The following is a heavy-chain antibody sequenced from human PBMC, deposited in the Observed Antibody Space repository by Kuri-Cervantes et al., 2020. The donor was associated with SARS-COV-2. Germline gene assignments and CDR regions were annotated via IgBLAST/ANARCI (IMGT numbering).Heavy chain of an antibody. CDR3: AKGRRGLEGDIVVVPASD. Sequence: GESLKISCAASGFTFSSYAMHWVRQAPGKGLEYVSAISSNGGSTYYADSVKGRFTISRDNSKNTLYLQMGSLRAEDMAVYYCAKGRRGLEGDIVVVPASDWGQGTLVTVSS. CDR1: GFTFSSYA. D-gene: IGHD2-2*01. CDR2: ISSNGGST. V-gene: IGHV3-64*02. J-gene: IGHJ4*02.